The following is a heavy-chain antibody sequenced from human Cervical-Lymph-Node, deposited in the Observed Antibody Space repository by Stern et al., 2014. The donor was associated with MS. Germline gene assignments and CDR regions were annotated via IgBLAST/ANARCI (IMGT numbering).Heavy chain of an antibody. Sequence: QVQLVQSGAELKKAGSSVKVSCKASRDTFSHYALSWVRQAPGQGLEWIGGIIPMLGTTSYAQELQDRDTITADTSTSTAYMEVNSLTSGDTAIYFCARDQGDYGSGSDQSWFDPWGQGTLVTVSS. D-gene: IGHD3-10*01. V-gene: IGHV1-69*06. J-gene: IGHJ5*02. CDR1: RDTFSHYA. CDR2: IIPMLGTT. CDR3: ARDQGDYGSGSDQSWFDP.